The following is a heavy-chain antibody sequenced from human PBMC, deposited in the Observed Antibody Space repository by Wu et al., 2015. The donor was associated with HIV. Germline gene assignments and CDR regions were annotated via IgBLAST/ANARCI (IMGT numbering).Heavy chain of an antibody. CDR2: MNPNSGNT. CDR3: TRGRYYGSGSYQIGMDV. V-gene: IGHV1-8*01. D-gene: IGHD3-10*01. CDR1: GYTFTSYD. J-gene: IGHJ6*02. Sequence: QVQLVQSGAEVKKPGASVKVSCKASGYTFTSYDINWVRQATGQGLEWMGWMNPNSGNTGYAQKFQGRVTMTRNTSISTAYMELSSLRSEDTAVYYCTRGRYYGSGSYQIGMDVWGQGTTGHRLL.